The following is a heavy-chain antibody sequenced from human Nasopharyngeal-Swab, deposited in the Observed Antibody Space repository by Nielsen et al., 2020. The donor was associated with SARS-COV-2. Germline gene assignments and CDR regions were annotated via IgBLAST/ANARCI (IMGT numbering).Heavy chain of an antibody. CDR2: IKQDGSEK. CDR3: ARGGRGSQYYMDV. V-gene: IGHV3-7*01. CDR1: GFTFSSYW. Sequence: GESLKISCAASGFTFSSYWMSWVRQAPGKGLEWVANIKQDGSEKYYVDSVKGRFTISRDNAKNSLYLQMNSLRAEDTAVYYCARGGRGSQYYMDVWGKGTTVTVSS. J-gene: IGHJ6*03. D-gene: IGHD1-26*01.